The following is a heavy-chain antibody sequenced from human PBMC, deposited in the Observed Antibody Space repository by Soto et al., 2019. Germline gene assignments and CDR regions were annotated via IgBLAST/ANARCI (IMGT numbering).Heavy chain of an antibody. D-gene: IGHD3-22*01. CDR1: GFTFRNHW. CDR3: ARVSYYYDVSGYYADY. J-gene: IGHJ4*02. Sequence: PGGSLRLSCAVSGFTFRNHWMNWVRQAPGKGLEWVANIKEDGGEMYYVDSVKGRFAISRDNAKNSLYLQMNSLRAEDTAVYYWARVSYYYDVSGYYADYWGQGALVTVSS. V-gene: IGHV3-7*01. CDR2: IKEDGGEM.